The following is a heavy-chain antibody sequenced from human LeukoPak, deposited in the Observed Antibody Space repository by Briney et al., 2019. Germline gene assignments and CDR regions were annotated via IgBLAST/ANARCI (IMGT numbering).Heavy chain of an antibody. CDR1: GYTFTSYG. J-gene: IGHJ4*02. D-gene: IGHD6-19*01. V-gene: IGHV1-18*01. Sequence: ASVKVSCKASGYTFTSYGISWVRQAPGQGLEWMGWISTYNGNTNYAQKLQGRVTITRDTSASTAYMELSSLRSEDTAVYYCARIDSGWYGPSLDYWGQGTLVTVSS. CDR3: ARIDSGWYGPSLDY. CDR2: ISTYNGNT.